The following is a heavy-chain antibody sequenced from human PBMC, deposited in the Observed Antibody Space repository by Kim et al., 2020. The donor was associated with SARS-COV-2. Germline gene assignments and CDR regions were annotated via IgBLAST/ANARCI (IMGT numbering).Heavy chain of an antibody. CDR3: ARGSSIAVAGYYYYGMDV. CDR2: IYHSEST. V-gene: IGHV4-4*02. Sequence: SETLSLTCAVSGGSISSSNWWSWVRQPPGKGLEWIGEIYHSESTNYNPSLKSRVTISVDKSKNQFSLKLSSVTAADTAVYYCARGSSIAVAGYYYYGMDVWGQGTTVTVSS. CDR1: GGSISSSNW. J-gene: IGHJ6*02. D-gene: IGHD6-19*01.